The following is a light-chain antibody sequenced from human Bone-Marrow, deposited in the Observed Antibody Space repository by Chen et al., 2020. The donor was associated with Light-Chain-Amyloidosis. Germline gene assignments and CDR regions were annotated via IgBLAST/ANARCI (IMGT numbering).Light chain of an antibody. V-gene: IGKV1-5*03. J-gene: IGKJ2*01. CDR2: TAS. Sequence: DIQLTQPPSTLSASVGDRVTITCRASHTIDKWLAWYQQKPGKAPNLLIYTASTLESGVPSRFSGSGFGTEFTLTIDSLQPDDFATYYCQQYNSYSYTFGQGTKLELK. CDR3: QQYNSYSYT. CDR1: HTIDKW.